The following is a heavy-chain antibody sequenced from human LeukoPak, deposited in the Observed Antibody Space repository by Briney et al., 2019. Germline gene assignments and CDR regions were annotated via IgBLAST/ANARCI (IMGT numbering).Heavy chain of an antibody. J-gene: IGHJ5*02. CDR3: ARDWRGTDWFDP. V-gene: IGHV4-31*03. Sequence: PSQTLSLTCTVSGGSISSGGYYWSWIRQHPGKGLEWIGYIYYSGSTYYNPSLKSRVTISVDTSKNQFSLKLSSVTAADTAVYYCARDWRGTDWFDPWSQGTLVTVSS. D-gene: IGHD2-8*02. CDR2: IYYSGST. CDR1: GGSISSGGYY.